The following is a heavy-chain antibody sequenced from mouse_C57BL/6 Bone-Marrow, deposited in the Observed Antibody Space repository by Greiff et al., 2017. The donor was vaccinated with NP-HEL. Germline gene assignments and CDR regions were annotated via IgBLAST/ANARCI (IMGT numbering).Heavy chain of an antibody. Sequence: EVQLQQSGPELVKPGASVKMSCKASGYTFTDYNMHWVKQSHGKSLEWIGYINPNNGGTSYNQKFKGKATLTVNKSSSTAYMELRSLTSDDSAVYYCARAGYYSNFWYFDVWGTGTTVTVSS. V-gene: IGHV1-22*01. CDR1: GYTFTDYN. CDR3: ARAGYYSNFWYFDV. J-gene: IGHJ1*03. CDR2: INPNNGGT. D-gene: IGHD2-5*01.